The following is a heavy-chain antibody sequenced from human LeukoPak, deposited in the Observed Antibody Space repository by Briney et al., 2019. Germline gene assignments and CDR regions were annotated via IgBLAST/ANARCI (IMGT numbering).Heavy chain of an antibody. CDR3: ARNMSMGLYVYI. CDR2: ISGSGDST. CDR1: GFSIKCIA. D-gene: IGHD3-16*01. Sequence: PGGSLRLSCAGAGFSIKCIAMNLLRQAPGKGLEWVSAISGSGDSTSYADSVKGRFSVSRDNSKNTLYLQMNSLRAEDTALYYCARNMSMGLYVYIWGQGTLVTVSS. J-gene: IGHJ4*02. V-gene: IGHV3-23*01.